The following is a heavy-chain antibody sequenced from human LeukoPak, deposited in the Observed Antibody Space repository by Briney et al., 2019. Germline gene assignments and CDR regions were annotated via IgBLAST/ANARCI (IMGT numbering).Heavy chain of an antibody. CDR2: IKQDGSDK. J-gene: IGHJ6*03. CDR1: GFTFSSYW. Sequence: GGSLRLSCAASGFTFSSYWMSWVRQAPGKGLEWVANIKQDGSDKYYVDSVKGRFTISRDNAKNSLYLQMNSLRAEDTAVYYCASVANFYYYMDVWGKGTTVTVSS. CDR3: ASVANFYYYMDV. V-gene: IGHV3-7*01.